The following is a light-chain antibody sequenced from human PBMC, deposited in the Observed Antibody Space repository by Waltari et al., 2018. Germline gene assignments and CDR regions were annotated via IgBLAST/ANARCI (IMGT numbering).Light chain of an antibody. CDR2: GAS. J-gene: IGKJ1*01. Sequence: EIVLTQSPGTLSLSPGERGTLSCRASQSVSRFLAWYQQKPGQAPRLRIYGASTRATGIPDGFSGSGSGTDFSLTISRLEPEDFAVYYCQKYDRLPATFGQGTKVEIK. CDR3: QKYDRLPAT. CDR1: QSVSRF. V-gene: IGKV3-20*01.